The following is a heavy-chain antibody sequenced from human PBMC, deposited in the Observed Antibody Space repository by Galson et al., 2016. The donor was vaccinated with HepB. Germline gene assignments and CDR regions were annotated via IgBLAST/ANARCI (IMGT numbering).Heavy chain of an antibody. CDR2: ISDSDGST. J-gene: IGHJ6*02. CDR3: AKDGSSSLRFLDLGRRKNYGMEV. CDR1: GFAFNTYW. V-gene: IGHV3-23*01. D-gene: IGHD3-3*01. Sequence: SLRLSCAASGFAFNTYWMSWVRQAPGKGLEWVSGISDSDGSTNYADSVKGRFTISRDNSKNTLYLQMNSLRAEDTAVYYCAKDGSSSLRFLDLGRRKNYGMEVWGQGTTVTVSS.